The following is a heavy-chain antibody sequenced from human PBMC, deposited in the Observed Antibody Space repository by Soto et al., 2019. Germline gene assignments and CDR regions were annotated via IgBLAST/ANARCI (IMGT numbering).Heavy chain of an antibody. CDR3: AGGGVRGVITRTRDYYGMDV. J-gene: IGHJ6*02. V-gene: IGHV5-10-1*01. D-gene: IGHD3-10*01. CDR2: IDPSDSYT. Sequence: PGESLKISCKDSGYSFTSYWISWVRQMPGKGLEWMGRIDPSDSYTNYSPSFQGHVTISADKSISTAYLQWSSLKASDTAMYYCAGGGVRGVITRTRDYYGMDVWGQGTTVTVSS. CDR1: GYSFTSYW.